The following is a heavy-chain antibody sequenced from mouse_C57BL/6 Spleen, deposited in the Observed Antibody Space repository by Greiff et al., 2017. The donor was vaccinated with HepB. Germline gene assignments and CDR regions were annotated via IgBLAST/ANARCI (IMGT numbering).Heavy chain of an antibody. CDR2: IYPGDGDT. CDR3: ARGGITTLVFDY. J-gene: IGHJ2*01. D-gene: IGHD1-1*01. V-gene: IGHV1-82*01. Sequence: QVQLKQSGPELVKPGASVKISCKASGYAFSSSWMNWVKQRPGKGLEWIGRIYPGDGDTNYNGKFKGKATLTADKSSSTAYMQLSSLTSEDSAVSFCARGGITTLVFDYWGQGTTLTVSS. CDR1: GYAFSSSW.